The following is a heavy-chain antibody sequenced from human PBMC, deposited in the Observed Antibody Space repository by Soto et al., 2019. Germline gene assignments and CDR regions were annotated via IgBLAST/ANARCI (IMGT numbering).Heavy chain of an antibody. CDR3: ARGEGAAAGIFDY. CDR2: IYYSGST. V-gene: IGHV4-59*01. Sequence: QVQLQESGPGLVKPSETLSLTCTVSGGSISSYYWSWIRQPPGKGLEWIGYIYYSGSTNYNPSLKRRVTISVDTSKNPFSLKLSSVTAADTAVYYCARGEGAAAGIFDYWGQGTLVTVSS. CDR1: GGSISSYY. J-gene: IGHJ4*02. D-gene: IGHD6-13*01.